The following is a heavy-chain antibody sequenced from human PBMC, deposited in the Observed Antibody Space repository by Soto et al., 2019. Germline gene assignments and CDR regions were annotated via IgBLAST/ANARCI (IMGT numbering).Heavy chain of an antibody. Sequence: QVQLVQSGAEVKKPGSSVKVSCKASGGTFSSYTISWVRQAPGQGLEWMGRIIPILGIANYAQKFQGRVTITADKYTSTAYMELSSLGSEDTAVYYCARGLAGDLQTSFDYWGQGTLVTVSS. CDR2: IIPILGIA. CDR1: GGTFSSYT. J-gene: IGHJ4*02. V-gene: IGHV1-69*02. CDR3: ARGLAGDLQTSFDY.